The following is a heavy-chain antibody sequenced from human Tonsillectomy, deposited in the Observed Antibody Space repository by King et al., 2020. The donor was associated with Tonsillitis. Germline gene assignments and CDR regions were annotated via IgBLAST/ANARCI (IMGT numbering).Heavy chain of an antibody. CDR2: ISWNNCTI. CDR3: TKDPDYYDSSTS. V-gene: IGHV3-9*01. J-gene: IGHJ4*02. Sequence: VQLVESGGALVQPGRSLRLSCAASGFSFYDYAIQLVRQAPGEGLEWVSGISWNNCTIGYADSVKGRFTLSRDNAKNFLYLQMNSLRAEDTALYYCTKDPDYYDSSTSWGQGTLVTVSS. D-gene: IGHD3-22*01. CDR1: GFSFYDYA.